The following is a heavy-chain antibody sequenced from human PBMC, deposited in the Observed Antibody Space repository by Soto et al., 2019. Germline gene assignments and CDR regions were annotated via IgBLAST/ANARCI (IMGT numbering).Heavy chain of an antibody. D-gene: IGHD2-8*02. CDR2: IIPLFGTA. J-gene: IGHJ6*02. V-gene: IGHV1-69*06. CDR3: GSSPIPVLVEYASHHYYAMDV. Sequence: ASVKVSCKASGGTFSSYTISWVRQAPGQGLEWMGGIIPLFGTANYAQKFQDRVTITADKSTSTAYMELSSLRSEDTSVYYCGSSPIPVLVEYASHHYYAMDVWGQGTKVTVYS. CDR1: GGTFSSYT.